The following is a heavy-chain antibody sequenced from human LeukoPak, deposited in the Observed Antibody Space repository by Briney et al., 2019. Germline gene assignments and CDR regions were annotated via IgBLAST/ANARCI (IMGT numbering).Heavy chain of an antibody. V-gene: IGHV4-39*07. CDR2: ISSGGST. D-gene: IGHD3-22*01. Sequence: SETLSLTCNVSGGSISSSSYYWGWIRQPPGKGLEWIGSISSGGSTNYNPSLKSRVTISVDTSKNQFSLKLSSVTAADTAVYYCARDTAEDYYDSSSDWYFDLWGRGTLVTVSS. J-gene: IGHJ2*01. CDR3: ARDTAEDYYDSSSDWYFDL. CDR1: GGSISSSSYY.